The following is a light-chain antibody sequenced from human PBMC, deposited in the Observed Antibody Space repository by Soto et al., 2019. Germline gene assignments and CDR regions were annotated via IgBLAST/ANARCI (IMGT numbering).Light chain of an antibody. V-gene: IGKV3D-15*01. J-gene: IGKJ4*01. CDR3: QQYNSWALT. CDR2: GAY. CDR1: QSVSSN. Sequence: EIVMTQSPATLSVSPGERATLSCRASQSVSSNFAWYQQKPGQAPRLLISGAYTSATGIPARFSGSGSGTEFTLIISSLQSEDFVVYYCQQYNSWALTFGGGTKVEIK.